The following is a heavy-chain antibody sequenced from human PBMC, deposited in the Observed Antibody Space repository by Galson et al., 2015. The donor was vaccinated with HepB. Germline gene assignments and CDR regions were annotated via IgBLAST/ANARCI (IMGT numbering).Heavy chain of an antibody. V-gene: IGHV3-23*01. CDR1: GFTFSSYA. J-gene: IGHJ5*02. Sequence: SLRLSCAASGFTFSSYAMSWVRQAPGKGLEWVSAISGSGGSTYYADSVKGRFTISRDNSKNTLYLQMNSLRAEDTAVYYCAYDFWSGLSINWFDPWGQGTLVTVSS. D-gene: IGHD3-3*01. CDR3: AYDFWSGLSINWFDP. CDR2: ISGSGGST.